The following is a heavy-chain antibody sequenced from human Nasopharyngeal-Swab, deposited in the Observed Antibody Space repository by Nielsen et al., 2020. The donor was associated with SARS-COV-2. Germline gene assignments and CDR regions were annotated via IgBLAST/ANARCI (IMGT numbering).Heavy chain of an antibody. V-gene: IGHV4-30-4*01. D-gene: IGHD3-10*01. J-gene: IGHJ6*03. CDR2: IYYSGST. CDR3: ARGRVRGVLHYYYYMDV. Sequence: RQAPGKGLEWIGYIYYSGSTYYNPSLKSRVTISVDTSKNQFSLKLSPVTAADTAVYYCARGRVRGVLHYYYYMDVWGKGTTVTVSS.